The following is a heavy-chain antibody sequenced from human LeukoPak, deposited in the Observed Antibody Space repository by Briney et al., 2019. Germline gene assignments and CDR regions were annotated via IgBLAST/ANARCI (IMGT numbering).Heavy chain of an antibody. CDR3: ANQVVRGVIIS. D-gene: IGHD3-10*01. Sequence: PGGSLRLSCAASGFTFSSYSMNWVRQAPGKGLEWVSYISSSSSTIYYADSVKGRFTISRDNSKNSLYLQMNSLRAEDTAVYYCANQVVRGVIISWGQGTLVTVSS. J-gene: IGHJ4*02. CDR2: ISSSSSTI. CDR1: GFTFSSYS. V-gene: IGHV3-48*04.